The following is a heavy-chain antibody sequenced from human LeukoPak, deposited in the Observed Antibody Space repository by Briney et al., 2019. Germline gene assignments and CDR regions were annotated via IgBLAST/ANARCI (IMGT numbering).Heavy chain of an antibody. V-gene: IGHV3-11*04. CDR2: ISGSGRII. Sequence: GGSLRLSCAASGFTFSDYYMSWIRQAPGKVLEWISYISGSGRIIHYADSVKGRLTISRDNAKNSLYLQINSLRAEDTAVYYCARGHYDTSGYYKGVFDYWGQGTLVTVSS. J-gene: IGHJ4*02. CDR3: ARGHYDTSGYYKGVFDY. D-gene: IGHD3-22*01. CDR1: GFTFSDYY.